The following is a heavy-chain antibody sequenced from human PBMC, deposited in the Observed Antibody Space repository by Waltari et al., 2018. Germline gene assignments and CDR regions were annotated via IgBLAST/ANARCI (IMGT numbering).Heavy chain of an antibody. CDR2: ISYDGSNK. D-gene: IGHD2-21*01. J-gene: IGHJ4*02. CDR1: GFTFSRYA. V-gene: IGHV3-30-3*01. Sequence: QVQLVESGGGVVQPGRSLRLSCAASGFTFSRYAMHGARKAPGKGLEWVAVISYDGSNKYYADSVKGRFTISRDNSKNTLYLQMNSLRAEDTAVYYCARGVMATILGKFDYWGQGTLVTVSS. CDR3: ARGVMATILGKFDY.